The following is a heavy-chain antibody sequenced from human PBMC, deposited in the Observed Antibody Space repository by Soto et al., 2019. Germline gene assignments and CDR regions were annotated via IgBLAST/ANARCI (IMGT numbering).Heavy chain of an antibody. Sequence: QVQLVESGGGVVQPGRSMRLSCAASGFTFSSYGMHWVRQAPGKGLEWVAVIWYDGSNKYYADSVKGRFTISRDNSKNTLYLQMNSLSAEDTAVYYCARDSGITIFGVVTMDAFDIWGQGTMVTVSS. CDR1: GFTFSSYG. V-gene: IGHV3-33*01. CDR3: ARDSGITIFGVVTMDAFDI. CDR2: IWYDGSNK. J-gene: IGHJ3*02. D-gene: IGHD3-3*01.